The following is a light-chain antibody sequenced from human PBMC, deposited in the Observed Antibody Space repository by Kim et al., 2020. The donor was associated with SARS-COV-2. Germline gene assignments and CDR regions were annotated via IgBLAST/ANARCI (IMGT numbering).Light chain of an antibody. V-gene: IGLV2-14*03. CDR3: DSYASGNTLVL. Sequence: QSALTQPASVSGSPGQSITISCTGISSDVGGYTYVSWYQQHPGKAPKLIIYDVRHRPSGVSDRFSGSKSGNTASLTISGLQAEDEADYYCDSYASGNTLVLFGGGTQLTVL. J-gene: IGLJ2*01. CDR1: SSDVGGYTY. CDR2: DVR.